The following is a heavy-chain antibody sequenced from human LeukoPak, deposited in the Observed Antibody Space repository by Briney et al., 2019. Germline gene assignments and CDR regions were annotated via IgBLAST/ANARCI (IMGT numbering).Heavy chain of an antibody. D-gene: IGHD1-14*01. V-gene: IGHV3-30*02. Sequence: GGSLGLSCAASGFTFDNYGMHWVRQAPGKGLEWVALIRYDGIKKFYAGSVKGRFTISRDNSKNTLYLQMNSLRLEDTALYYCAKDDNGPQDNWGQGTLVTVSS. CDR3: AKDDNGPQDN. CDR2: IRYDGIKK. CDR1: GFTFDNYG. J-gene: IGHJ4*02.